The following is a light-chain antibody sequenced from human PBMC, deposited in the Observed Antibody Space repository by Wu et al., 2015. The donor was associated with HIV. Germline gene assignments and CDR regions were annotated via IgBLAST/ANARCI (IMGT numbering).Light chain of an antibody. Sequence: DIQMTQSPSSLSASVGDRVTITCRASQGISNFLAWYQQKPGKPPKVLIYAASTLQSGVPSRFSGSGSGTDFTLTISSLQPEDFATYYCQQTYSTPRLTFGPGTKVDV. J-gene: IGKJ3*01. CDR1: QGISNF. V-gene: IGKV1-27*01. CDR2: AAS. CDR3: QQTYSTPRLT.